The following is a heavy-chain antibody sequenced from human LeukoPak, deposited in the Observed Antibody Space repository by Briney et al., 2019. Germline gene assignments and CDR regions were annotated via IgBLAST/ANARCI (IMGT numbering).Heavy chain of an antibody. J-gene: IGHJ4*02. CDR2: MNPNSGYT. D-gene: IGHD6-19*01. CDR3: ARVAGSIDY. CDR1: GYTFTTYD. Sequence: ASVKVSCKASGYTFTTYDINWVRQATGQGLEWMGWMNPNSGYTGYAQKFQGRVTITRDTSVSTAYMELSSLRSEDTAVYYCARVAGSIDYWGQGTLVTVSS. V-gene: IGHV1-8*03.